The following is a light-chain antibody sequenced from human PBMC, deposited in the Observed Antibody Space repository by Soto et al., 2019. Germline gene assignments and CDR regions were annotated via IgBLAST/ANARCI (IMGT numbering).Light chain of an antibody. V-gene: IGKV3-20*01. CDR3: HQYGHSPYT. CDR2: GAS. CDR1: QGVSTNY. J-gene: IGKJ2*01. Sequence: DIVLTQSPGTLSLSPGDRATLSCRASQGVSTNYVAWYQRKPGQSPRLLIYGASSRAAGIPDRFSGSGSGTDFTLTISRVEPEDFAVFYCHQYGHSPYTFGQGTKLEIK.